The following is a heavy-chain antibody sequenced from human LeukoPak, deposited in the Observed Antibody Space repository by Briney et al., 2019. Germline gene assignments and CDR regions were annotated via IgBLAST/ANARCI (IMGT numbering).Heavy chain of an antibody. CDR3: AREVSGSYYFDY. J-gene: IGHJ4*02. CDR2: IKQDGSEK. Sequence: GGSLRLSCAASGFTFSSYWMTWVRQAPGKGLEWVANIKQDGSEKYYVDSVKGRFTISRDNAKNSLYLQMNSLRVEDTAVYYCAREVSGSYYFDYWGQGTLVTVSS. V-gene: IGHV3-7*01. D-gene: IGHD1-26*01. CDR1: GFTFSSYW.